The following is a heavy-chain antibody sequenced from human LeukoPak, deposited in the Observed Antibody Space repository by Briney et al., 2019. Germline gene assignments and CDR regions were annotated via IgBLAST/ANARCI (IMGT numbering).Heavy chain of an antibody. CDR2: IYYSGST. CDR1: GGSISSYY. Sequence: SETLSLTCTVSGGSISSYYWSWVRQPPGKGLEWIGYIYYSGSTNYNPSLKSRVTISVDTSKNQFSLKLSSVTAADTAVYYCARAPHFFDTSGSRYYFDYWGQGALVTVSS. D-gene: IGHD3-22*01. CDR3: ARAPHFFDTSGSRYYFDY. J-gene: IGHJ4*02. V-gene: IGHV4-59*12.